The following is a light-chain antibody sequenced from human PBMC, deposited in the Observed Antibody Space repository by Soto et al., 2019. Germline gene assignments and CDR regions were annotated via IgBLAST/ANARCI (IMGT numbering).Light chain of an antibody. CDR2: EVS. J-gene: IGLJ3*02. V-gene: IGLV2-8*01. Sequence: QSALTQPPSASGSPGQSVTISCTGTSSDIGGYNYVSWYQHHPGKAPKVMIYEVSKRPSGVPDRFYGSKSGNMASLTVSGLKPEDEGDYYCSSYAGSNNLGVFGGGTKLTVL. CDR3: SSYAGSNNLGV. CDR1: SSDIGGYNY.